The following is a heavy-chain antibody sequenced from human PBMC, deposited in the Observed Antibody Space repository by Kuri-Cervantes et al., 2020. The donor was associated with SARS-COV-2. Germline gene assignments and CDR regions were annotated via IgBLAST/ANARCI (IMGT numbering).Heavy chain of an antibody. CDR2: INTDGSYA. V-gene: IGHV3-74*01. J-gene: IGHJ4*02. D-gene: IGHD1-20*01. CDR1: GFTFSGHW. Sequence: GGSLMISCAASGFTFSGHWIHWVRQAPGKGLVWVSRINTDGSYANNADSVKGRFTLSRDNAKNMLFLQMNSLRAEDTAVYYCVRDGDSWNFAYWGQVTLVTVSS. CDR3: VRDGDSWNFAY.